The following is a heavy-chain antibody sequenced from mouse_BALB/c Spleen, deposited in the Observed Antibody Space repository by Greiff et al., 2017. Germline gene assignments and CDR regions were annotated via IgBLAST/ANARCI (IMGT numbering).Heavy chain of an antibody. V-gene: IGHV5-6*01. CDR1: GFTFSSYG. CDR3: ARHPKSTMRFAY. CDR2: ISSGGSYT. D-gene: IGHD2-4*01. Sequence: EVKLVESGGDLVKPGGSLKLSCAASGFTFSSYGMSWVRQTPDKRLEWVATISSGGSYTYYPDSVKGRFTISRDNAKNTLYLQMSSLKSEDTAMYYCARHPKSTMRFAYWGQGTLVTVSA. J-gene: IGHJ3*01.